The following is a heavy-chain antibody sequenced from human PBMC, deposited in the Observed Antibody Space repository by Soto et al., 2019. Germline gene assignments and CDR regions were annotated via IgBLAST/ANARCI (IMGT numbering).Heavy chain of an antibody. V-gene: IGHV1-69*02. D-gene: IGHD3-10*01. CDR2: VNPIVSMS. Sequence: QVQLVQSGAEVKRPGSSVKVSCKASGDTFNFYSINWVRQAPGLGLEWMGRVNPIVSMSNYAQKFQGRVTMTXDXPTSTAYMELSSLRSEDTAIYSCARSYGSGDRAFDYWGQGALVTVSS. CDR3: ARSYGSGDRAFDY. J-gene: IGHJ4*02. CDR1: GDTFNFYS.